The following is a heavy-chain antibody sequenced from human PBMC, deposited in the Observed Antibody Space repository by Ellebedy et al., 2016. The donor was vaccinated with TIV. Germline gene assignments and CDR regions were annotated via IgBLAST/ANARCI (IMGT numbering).Heavy chain of an antibody. V-gene: IGHV4-59*01. D-gene: IGHD3-16*01. CDR1: GGSISSYY. CDR2: IYYSGST. J-gene: IGHJ6*02. Sequence: MPSETLSLTCTVSGGSISSYYWSWIRQPPGKGLEWIGYIYYSGSTNYNPSLKSRVTISVDTSKNQFSLKLSSVTAADTAVYYCARSLEGDYYYGMDVWGQGTTVTVSS. CDR3: ARSLEGDYYYGMDV.